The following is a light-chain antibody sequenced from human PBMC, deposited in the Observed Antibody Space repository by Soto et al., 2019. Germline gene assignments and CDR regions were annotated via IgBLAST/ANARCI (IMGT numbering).Light chain of an antibody. V-gene: IGLV2-14*01. J-gene: IGLJ2*01. CDR3: SSYTSSTTLGVL. CDR2: EVS. CDR1: GSDAGGYNY. Sequence: QSALTQPASVSGSPGQSITISCTGTGSDAGGYNYASWYQQHPGKAPKLMIYEVSNRPSGVSNRFSGSKSGNTASLTISGLQAEDEAAYYCSSYTSSTTLGVLFGGGTKLTVL.